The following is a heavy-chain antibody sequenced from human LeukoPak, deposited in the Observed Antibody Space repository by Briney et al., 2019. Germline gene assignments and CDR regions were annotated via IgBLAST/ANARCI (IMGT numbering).Heavy chain of an antibody. Sequence: SETLSLTCAVYGGSFSGYYWSWIRQPPGKGLEWIGEINHSGSTNYNPSLKSRVTISVDTSKNQFSLKLSSVTAADTAVYYCARRGSWYWANFDYWGQGTLVTVSS. CDR3: ARRGSWYWANFDY. CDR1: GGSFSGYY. J-gene: IGHJ4*02. V-gene: IGHV4-34*01. D-gene: IGHD6-13*01. CDR2: INHSGST.